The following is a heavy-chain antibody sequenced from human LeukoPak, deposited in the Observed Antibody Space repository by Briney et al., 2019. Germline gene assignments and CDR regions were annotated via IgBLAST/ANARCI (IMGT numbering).Heavy chain of an antibody. Sequence: GGALEPSFGAPGFPFSYYYISWVRPGPGEGVGGGLSIFSSGSTIYYADSVKGRFTISRDNAKNSLYLQMNSLRAEDTAVYYCARESGIAARWLGTYYFDYWGQGTLVTVSS. D-gene: IGHD6-6*01. CDR2: IFSSGSTI. CDR1: GFPFSYYY. J-gene: IGHJ4*02. V-gene: IGHV3-11*01. CDR3: ARESGIAARWLGTYYFDY.